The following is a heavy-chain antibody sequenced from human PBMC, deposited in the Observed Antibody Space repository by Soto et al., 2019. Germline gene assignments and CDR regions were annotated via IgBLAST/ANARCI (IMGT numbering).Heavy chain of an antibody. V-gene: IGHV4-38-2*02. CDR1: GYSISSGYY. CDR3: ASINYYYYGMDV. CDR2: IYHSGST. J-gene: IGHJ6*02. D-gene: IGHD1-20*01. Sequence: SETLSLTCTVSGYSISSGYYWGWIRQPPGKGLEWIGSIYHSGSTYYNPSLKSRVTISVDTSKNQFSLKLSSVTAADTAVYYCASINYYYYGMDVWGQGTTVTVSS.